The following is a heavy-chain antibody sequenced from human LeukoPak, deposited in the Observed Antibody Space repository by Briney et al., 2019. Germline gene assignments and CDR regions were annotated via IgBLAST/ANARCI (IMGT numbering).Heavy chain of an antibody. CDR3: ARDPRWLTPDCTSTSCYENYFDP. V-gene: IGHV4-38-2*02. CDR1: GYSISSGYQ. J-gene: IGHJ5*02. Sequence: SETLSLTRDVSGYSISSGYQWAWIRQSPGKGLEWIGSIYHSGSAHYNPSLKSRVTISVETSKNQFSLSMYSVTATDTAVYYCARDPRWLTPDCTSTSCYENYFDPWGQGTLVTVST. CDR2: IYHSGSA. D-gene: IGHD2-2*01.